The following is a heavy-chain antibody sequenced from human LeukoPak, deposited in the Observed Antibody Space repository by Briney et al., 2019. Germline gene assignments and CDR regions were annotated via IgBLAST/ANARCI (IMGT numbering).Heavy chain of an antibody. V-gene: IGHV3-30-3*01. J-gene: IGHJ4*02. Sequence: GRSLRLSCAASGFTFSSYAMHWVRQAPGKGLEWVAVISYDGSNKYYADSVKGRFTISRGNSKNTLYLQMNSLRAEDTAVYYCARSPHSGSPKLDYWGQGTLVTVSS. D-gene: IGHD1-26*01. CDR1: GFTFSSYA. CDR3: ARSPHSGSPKLDY. CDR2: ISYDGSNK.